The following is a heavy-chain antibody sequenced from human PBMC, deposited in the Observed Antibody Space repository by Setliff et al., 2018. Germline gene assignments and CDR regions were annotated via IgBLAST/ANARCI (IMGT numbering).Heavy chain of an antibody. CDR1: DYILTSYG. D-gene: IGHD3-10*01. CDR3: ARDLNRWFGEFAFDI. CDR2: ISTYNGHT. J-gene: IGHJ3*02. V-gene: IGHV1-18*01. Sequence: ASVKVSCKASDYILTSYGLSWVRQAPGQGLEWMGWISTYNGHTNYAQRFQGRVTMTTDTSTSTAYMELNSLGADDTAIYFCARDLNRWFGEFAFDIWGQGTMVTVS.